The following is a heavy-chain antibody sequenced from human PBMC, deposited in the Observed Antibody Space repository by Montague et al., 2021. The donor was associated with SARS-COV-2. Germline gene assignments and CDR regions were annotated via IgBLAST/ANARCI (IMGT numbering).Heavy chain of an antibody. CDR3: AGGSWHIVVVTAIRDGYYGMDV. CDR1: GGSFSGYY. Sequence: SETLSLTCAVYGGSFSGYYWIWIRQPPGKGLEWIGEINHSGSTNYNPSLNSRVTISVDTSKNQFSLKLSSVTATDTAVYYCAGGSWHIVVVTAIRDGYYGMDVWGQGTTVTVSS. V-gene: IGHV4-34*01. CDR2: INHSGST. J-gene: IGHJ6*02. D-gene: IGHD2-21*02.